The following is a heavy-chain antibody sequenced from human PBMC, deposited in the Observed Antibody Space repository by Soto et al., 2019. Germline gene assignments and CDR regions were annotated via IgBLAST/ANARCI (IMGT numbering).Heavy chain of an antibody. Sequence: PSETLSLTCTVSGGSISSYYWSWIRQPPGKGLEWIGYIYYSGSTNYNPSLKSRVTISVDTSKNQFSLKLSSVTAADTAVYYCARDSIAARTWFDPWGQGTLVTVSS. CDR3: ARDSIAARTWFDP. J-gene: IGHJ5*02. CDR2: IYYSGST. V-gene: IGHV4-59*01. CDR1: GGSISSYY. D-gene: IGHD6-6*01.